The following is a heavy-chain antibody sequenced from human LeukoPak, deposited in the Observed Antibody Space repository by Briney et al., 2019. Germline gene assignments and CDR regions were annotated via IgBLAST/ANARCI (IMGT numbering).Heavy chain of an antibody. V-gene: IGHV3-74*01. J-gene: IGHJ3*02. CDR2: INSDGRST. CDR1: GSTFSSYW. Sequence: QTGGSLRLSCAASGSTFSSYWMHWVRQAPGKGLVGVSRINSDGRSTSYADSVKGRFTISRDNAKNTLYLQMNSLRAEDTAVYYCARGTGYSVFDIWGQGTMVTVSS. CDR3: ARGTGYSVFDI. D-gene: IGHD1-26*01.